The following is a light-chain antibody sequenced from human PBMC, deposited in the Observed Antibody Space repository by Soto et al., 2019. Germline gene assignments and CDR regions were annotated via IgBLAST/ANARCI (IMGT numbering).Light chain of an antibody. CDR1: QTITSY. V-gene: IGKV1-39*01. J-gene: IGKJ4*01. CDR3: QQTYNLPPT. Sequence: DIQLTQSPSSLSASVGDRVSITCRTSQTITSYLNWYHHRPGQAPKLLIYSISNLQSGVPSRFSGGGTGTEFTLTISGLQPEDFGSYSSQQTYNLPPTFGGGTRVQIK. CDR2: SIS.